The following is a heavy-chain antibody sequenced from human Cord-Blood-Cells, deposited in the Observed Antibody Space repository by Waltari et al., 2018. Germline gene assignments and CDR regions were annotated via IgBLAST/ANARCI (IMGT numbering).Heavy chain of an antibody. V-gene: IGHV1-69*01. CDR1: GGTFSIYA. D-gene: IGHD4-17*01. CDR2: IIPIFGTA. J-gene: IGHJ4*02. CDR3: AGVDYGDYFDY. Sequence: QVQLVQSGAEVKKPGSSVKVSCKASGGTFSIYAISWGRQAPGKGREWMGGIIPIFGTANYAQKFQGRVTMTADESTSTAYMELSSLRSEDTAVYYCAGVDYGDYFDYWGQGTLVTVSS.